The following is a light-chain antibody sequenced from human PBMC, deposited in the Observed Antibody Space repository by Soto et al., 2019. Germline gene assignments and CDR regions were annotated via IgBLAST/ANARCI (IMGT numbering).Light chain of an antibody. J-gene: IGKJ5*01. CDR3: QQYNNWPIT. V-gene: IGKV3-15*01. CDR1: QSVTSK. CDR2: ESS. Sequence: EIVMTQSPGTLSVSPGERVTLSCRASQSVTSKLAWYQQKPGQAPRLLIYESSTRATGIPARFSGSGSGTEFTLTISSLQSEDFAVYYCQQYNNWPITFGQGTRLEVK.